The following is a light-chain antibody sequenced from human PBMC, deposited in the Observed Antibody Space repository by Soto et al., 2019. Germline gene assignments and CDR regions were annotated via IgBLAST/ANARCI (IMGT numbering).Light chain of an antibody. CDR2: DTD. CDR3: QHYVTWPLT. J-gene: IGKJ4*01. V-gene: IGKV3-15*01. Sequence: EVVMTQSPATLSVSPGERATLSCRASRGIGSTLAWYQQKPGQTPGLLIYDTDTRATGVPARFIGSASGTEFTLTISSLQSQDFAIYYCQHYVTWPLTFGGGTRVENK. CDR1: RGIGST.